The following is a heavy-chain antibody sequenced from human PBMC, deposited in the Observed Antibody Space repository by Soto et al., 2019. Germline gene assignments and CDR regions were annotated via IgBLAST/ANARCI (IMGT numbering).Heavy chain of an antibody. CDR1: GFTFSGYA. V-gene: IGHV3-23*01. CDR3: AKVEFGWLVPFDY. J-gene: IGHJ4*02. CDR2: IRGSGGST. D-gene: IGHD6-19*01. Sequence: EVQLLESGGGLVQPGGSLRLSCAASGFTFSGYAMSWVRQAPGKGLEWVSAIRGSGGSTYYADSAKGRFTFCRDKSKNLMYLKMNGLRAEETAVYDCAKVEFGWLVPFDYWGQGTLVTVSS.